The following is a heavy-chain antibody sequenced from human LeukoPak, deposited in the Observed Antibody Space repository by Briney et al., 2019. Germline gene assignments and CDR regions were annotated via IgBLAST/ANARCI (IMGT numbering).Heavy chain of an antibody. CDR1: GYTFTAYY. CDR3: ARAYGDYGFDY. J-gene: IGHJ4*02. CDR2: VNPNSGGT. V-gene: IGHV1-2*04. Sequence: ASVKVSCKASGYTFTAYYIHWVRQAPGQGLEWMGWVNPNSGGTNYAQKFQDWVTMTRDTSISTAYMELSRLRSDDTAVYYCARAYGDYGFDYWGQGTLVTVSS. D-gene: IGHD4-17*01.